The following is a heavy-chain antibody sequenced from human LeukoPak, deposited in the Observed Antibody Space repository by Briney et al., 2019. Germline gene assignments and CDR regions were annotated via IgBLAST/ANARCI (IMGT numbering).Heavy chain of an antibody. CDR1: GYTFTSYG. CDR3: AREGGYSSSWYPSRRFDY. D-gene: IGHD6-13*01. Sequence: ASVKVSCKASGYTFTSYGISWVRQAPGQGLEWVGWISAYNGNTNYAQKLQGRVTMTTDTSTSTAYMELRSLGSDDTAVYYCAREGGYSSSWYPSRRFDYWGQGTLVTISS. V-gene: IGHV1-18*01. J-gene: IGHJ4*02. CDR2: ISAYNGNT.